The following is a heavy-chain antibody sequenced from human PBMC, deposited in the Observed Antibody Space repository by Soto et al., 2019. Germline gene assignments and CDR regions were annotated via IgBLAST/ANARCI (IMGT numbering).Heavy chain of an antibody. Sequence: QVQLVESGGGVVQPGRSLRLSCAASGLTFSSYGMHWVRQAPGKGLEWVAVIWYDGSNKYYADSVKGRFTISRDNSKNTLYLQMNSLRAEDTAVYYCARDQQSSSWYYFDYWGQGTLVTVSS. D-gene: IGHD6-13*01. V-gene: IGHV3-33*01. CDR3: ARDQQSSSWYYFDY. J-gene: IGHJ4*02. CDR1: GLTFSSYG. CDR2: IWYDGSNK.